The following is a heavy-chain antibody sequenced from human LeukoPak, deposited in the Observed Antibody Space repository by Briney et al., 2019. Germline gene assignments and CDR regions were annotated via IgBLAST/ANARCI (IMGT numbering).Heavy chain of an antibody. D-gene: IGHD3-22*01. Sequence: EPSETLSLTCPVSGGSISSSSYYWGWIRQPPGKGLEWIGSIYYSGSTYYNPSLKSRVTISIDTSKNQFSLKLSSVTAADTAVYYCASHNKLYDDSGSHSDFWGQGALVTVSS. J-gene: IGHJ4*02. CDR3: ASHNKLYDDSGSHSDF. V-gene: IGHV4-39*01. CDR1: GGSISSSSYY. CDR2: IYYSGST.